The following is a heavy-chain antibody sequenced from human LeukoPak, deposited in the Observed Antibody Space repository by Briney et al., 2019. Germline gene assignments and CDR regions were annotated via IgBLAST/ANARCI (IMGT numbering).Heavy chain of an antibody. CDR1: RFTFSSYA. D-gene: IGHD1-26*01. CDR2: ISSSGSST. CDR3: AREDGSQLDY. Sequence: GGSLRLSCAASRFTFSSYAMSWVRQTPGKGLEWVSYISSSGSSTYYADSVKGRFTISRDNAKSSLCLQMDSLRAGDTAVYYCAREDGSQLDYWGRGTLVTVSS. V-gene: IGHV3-48*03. J-gene: IGHJ4*02.